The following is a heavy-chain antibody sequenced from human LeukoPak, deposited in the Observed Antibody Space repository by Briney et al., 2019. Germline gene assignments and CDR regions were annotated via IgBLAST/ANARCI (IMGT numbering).Heavy chain of an antibody. CDR3: AKDATIDSSGYYGY. CDR2: IRYDGSNK. J-gene: IGHJ4*02. Sequence: GGSLRLSCAASGFTFSSYGMRWVRQAPGKGLEWVAFIRYDGSNKYYADYVKGRFNNSRDNSKNTLYLQMNSLRAEDTAVYYCAKDATIDSSGYYGYWGQGTLVNVPS. D-gene: IGHD3-22*01. CDR1: GFTFSSYG. V-gene: IGHV3-30*02.